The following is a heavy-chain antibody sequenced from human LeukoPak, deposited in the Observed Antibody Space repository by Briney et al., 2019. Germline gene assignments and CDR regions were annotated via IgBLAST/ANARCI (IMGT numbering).Heavy chain of an antibody. CDR3: ARDFPSGAAFDY. J-gene: IGHJ4*02. CDR1: GGSVSSSSYY. CDR2: IYYSGST. V-gene: IGHV4-61*01. D-gene: IGHD3-10*01. Sequence: SETLSLTCTVSGGSVSSSSYYWTWIRQPPGKGLEYIGYIYYSGSTNYNSSFKSRVTMSVDTSKNQFSLRLSSVTAADTAVYYCARDFPSGAAFDYWGQGTLVTVSS.